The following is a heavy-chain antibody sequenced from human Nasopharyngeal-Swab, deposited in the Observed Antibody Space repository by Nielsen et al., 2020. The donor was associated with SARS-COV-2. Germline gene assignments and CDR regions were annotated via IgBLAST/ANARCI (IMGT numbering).Heavy chain of an antibody. V-gene: IGHV4-39*07. J-gene: IGHJ6*03. Sequence: GSLRLSCTVSGGSISSSSYYWGWIRQPPGKGLEWIGRIYYSGSTYYNPSLKSRVTIPVDTSKNQFSLKLSSVTAADTAVYYCARERGRGGIWNYYYYYMDVWGKGTTVTVSS. CDR3: ARERGRGGIWNYYYYYMDV. D-gene: IGHD3-10*01. CDR2: IYYSGST. CDR1: GGSISSSSYY.